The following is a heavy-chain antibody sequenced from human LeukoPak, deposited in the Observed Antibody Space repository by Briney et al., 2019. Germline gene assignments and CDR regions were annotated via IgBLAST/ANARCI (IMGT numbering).Heavy chain of an antibody. CDR2: TYYTSKWYN. V-gene: IGHV6-1*01. D-gene: IGHD3-10*01. Sequence: SQTLSLTCAISGDSVSSKSATWNWIRQSPSRGLEWLGRTYYTSKWYNDYAVSVKSRITINPVTSKNQFSLQLNSVTPEDTAVYYCAREGWFGEPPSHWFDPWGQGILVTVSS. J-gene: IGHJ5*02. CDR1: GDSVSSKSAT. CDR3: AREGWFGEPPSHWFDP.